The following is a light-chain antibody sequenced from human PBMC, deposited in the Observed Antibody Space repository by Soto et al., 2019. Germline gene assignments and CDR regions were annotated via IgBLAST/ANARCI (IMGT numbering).Light chain of an antibody. CDR1: HHISNY. Sequence: DIQMTQSPSSLSASVGDRVTITCQASHHISNYLNWYQQKPGKAPKLLIYDASNLETGVPSRFSGSGSGTDFTFIINSLQPEDIATYYCQQYDNLSLTFGGGTKVEIK. CDR3: QQYDNLSLT. CDR2: DAS. J-gene: IGKJ4*01. V-gene: IGKV1-33*01.